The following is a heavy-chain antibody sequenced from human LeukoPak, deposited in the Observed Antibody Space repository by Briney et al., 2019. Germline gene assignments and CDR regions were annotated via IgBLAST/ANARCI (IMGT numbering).Heavy chain of an antibody. V-gene: IGHV4-39*01. Sequence: SETLSRTCTVSGASFSDTTYYWAWIRQPPGKGLEWIGSIYFSETKYNPSLKSRITISGDTSKNQFSLKLSSVTAADTAVYYCASPSKLVISRGGFDIWGQGTMVTVSA. J-gene: IGHJ3*02. D-gene: IGHD3-22*01. CDR3: ASPSKLVISRGGFDI. CDR1: GASFSDTTYY. CDR2: IYFSET.